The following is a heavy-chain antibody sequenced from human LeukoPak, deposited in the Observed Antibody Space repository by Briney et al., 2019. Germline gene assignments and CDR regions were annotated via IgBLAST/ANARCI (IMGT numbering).Heavy chain of an antibody. D-gene: IGHD2-2*01. Sequence: GGSLRLSCAAPGFTFSDYYMSWIRQAPGKGLEWVSYISSSGSTIYYADSVKGRFTISRDNAKNSLYLQMNSLRAEDTAVYYCARGRYCSSASCADYNWFDPWGQGTLVTVSS. J-gene: IGHJ5*02. CDR2: ISSSGSTI. CDR3: ARGRYCSSASCADYNWFDP. V-gene: IGHV3-11*04. CDR1: GFTFSDYY.